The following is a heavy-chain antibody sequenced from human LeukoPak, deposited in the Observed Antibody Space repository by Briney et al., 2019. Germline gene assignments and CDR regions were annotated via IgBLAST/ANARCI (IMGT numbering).Heavy chain of an antibody. CDR3: ARCTTGRTFGSLREIKRSREIDY. D-gene: IGHD1-1*01. V-gene: IGHV3-21*01. CDR1: GITFSNYN. Sequence: GGSLRLSCAAPGITFSNYNMNWVRQAPGEGLEWISSITSSSSYTFYADSVKGRFTISRDNAKNSLYLQMNSLRVEDTAVYYCARCTTGRTFGSLREIKRSREIDYWGQGTLVTVSS. J-gene: IGHJ4*02. CDR2: ITSSSSYT.